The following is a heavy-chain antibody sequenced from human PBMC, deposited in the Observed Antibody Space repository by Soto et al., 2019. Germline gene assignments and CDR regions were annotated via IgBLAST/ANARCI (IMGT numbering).Heavy chain of an antibody. CDR2: MNPNSANT. J-gene: IGHJ5*02. CDR1: GYTFTNYD. D-gene: IGHD1-1*01. V-gene: IGHV1-8*01. CDR3: ARMETSGTLNWFDP. Sequence: ASVKVSCKASGYTFTNYDISWVRQATGQGLEWMGWMNPNSANTGYAQKFQGRVSMTRDTSTNTAYMELSSLRSEDTAIYYCARMETSGTLNWFDPWGQGNLVTVSS.